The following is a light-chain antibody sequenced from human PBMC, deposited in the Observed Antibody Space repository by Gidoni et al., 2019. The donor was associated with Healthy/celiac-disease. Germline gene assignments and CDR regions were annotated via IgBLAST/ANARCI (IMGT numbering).Light chain of an antibody. CDR2: GAS. CDR3: QQYNNWPLLT. CDR1: QSVSSN. V-gene: IGKV3-15*01. J-gene: IGKJ4*01. Sequence: EIVMPPSPATLSVSPGERATLSCRASQSVSSNLAWYQQKPGQAPRLLISGASTRATGIPARFSGSGSGTEFTLTISSLQSEDFAVYYCQQYNNWPLLTFXGXTKVEIK.